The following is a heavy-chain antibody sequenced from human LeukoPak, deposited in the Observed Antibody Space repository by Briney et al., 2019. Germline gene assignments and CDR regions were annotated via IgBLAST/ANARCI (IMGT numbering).Heavy chain of an antibody. CDR1: GGSISSSSYY. CDR2: IYYSGST. J-gene: IGHJ4*02. CDR3: ARRVSSGWYYFDY. Sequence: SETLSLTCTVSGGSISSSSYYWGWIRQPPGKGLEWIGSIYYSGSTYYNPSLKSRVTISVDTSKNQFSLKLSSVTAADTAVHYCARRVSSGWYYFDYWGQGTLVTVSS. D-gene: IGHD6-19*01. V-gene: IGHV4-39*01.